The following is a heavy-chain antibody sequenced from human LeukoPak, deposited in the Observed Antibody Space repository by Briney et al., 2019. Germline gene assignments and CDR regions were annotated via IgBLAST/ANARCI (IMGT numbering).Heavy chain of an antibody. CDR3: ARDRSIVGASGPDAFDI. D-gene: IGHD1-26*01. CDR1: GYTFTCYY. Sequence: ASVKVSCKASGYTFTCYYMHWVRQAPGQGLEWMGWINPNSGGTNYAQKFQGRVTMTRDTSISTAYMELSRLRSDAAAAYSCARDRSIVGASGPDAFDIWGQGTMVTVSS. J-gene: IGHJ3*02. V-gene: IGHV1-2*02. CDR2: INPNSGGT.